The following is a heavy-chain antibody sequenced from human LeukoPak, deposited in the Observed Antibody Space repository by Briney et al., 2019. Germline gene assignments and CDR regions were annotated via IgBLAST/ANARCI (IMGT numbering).Heavy chain of an antibody. V-gene: IGHV4-34*01. CDR2: INHSGST. CDR3: ARGHRPSWGGQGAFDI. CDR1: GGSFSGYY. D-gene: IGHD7-27*01. J-gene: IGHJ3*02. Sequence: SETLSLTCAVYGGSFSGYYWSWIRQPPGKGLEWIGEINHSGSTNYNPSLKSRVTISVDTSKNQFSLKLSSVTAADTAVYYCARGHRPSWGGQGAFDIWGQGTMVTVSS.